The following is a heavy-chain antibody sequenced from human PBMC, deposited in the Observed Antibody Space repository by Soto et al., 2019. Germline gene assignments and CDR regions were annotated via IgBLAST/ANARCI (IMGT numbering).Heavy chain of an antibody. CDR2: IYNSGGT. CDR1: GGSISSGDYY. J-gene: IGHJ4*02. CDR3: ARVNDYSNTHFDY. D-gene: IGHD4-4*01. V-gene: IGHV4-30-4*01. Sequence: TLSLTCTVSGGSISSGDYYWSWIRQPPGKGLEWIGYIYNSGGTYYNPSLKSRVIISVDTSKNQFSLKLSSVTAADTAVYYCARVNDYSNTHFDYRGQGTLVTVSS.